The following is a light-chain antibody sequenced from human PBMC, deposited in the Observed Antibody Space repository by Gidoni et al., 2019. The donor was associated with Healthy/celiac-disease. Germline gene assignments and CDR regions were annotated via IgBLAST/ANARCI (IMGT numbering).Light chain of an antibody. CDR2: WAS. V-gene: IGKV4-1*01. J-gene: IGKJ3*01. CDR3: RQYYSTP. CDR1: QSVLYSSNNKNY. Sequence: DIVMTKSPDSLAVSLGERATINFKSSQSVLYSSNNKNYLAWYQQKPGQPPKMLIYWASTRESGVPDRCSGSGSGTYFTITISSLQAEDVAVYYCRQYYSTPFGPGTKVDIK.